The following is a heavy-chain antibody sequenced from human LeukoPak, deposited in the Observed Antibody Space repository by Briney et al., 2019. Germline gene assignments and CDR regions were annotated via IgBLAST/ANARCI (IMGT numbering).Heavy chain of an antibody. V-gene: IGHV4-4*07. D-gene: IGHD3-10*01. CDR2: IYTSGST. Sequence: PSETLSLTCTVSGGSISSYYWSWIRQPAGKGLEWIGRIYTSGSTNYNPSLKSRVTMSVDTSKHQFSLKLRSVTAADTAVYYCARDHYGSGSYSTNWFDPWGQGTLVTVS. J-gene: IGHJ5*02. CDR1: GGSISSYY. CDR3: ARDHYGSGSYSTNWFDP.